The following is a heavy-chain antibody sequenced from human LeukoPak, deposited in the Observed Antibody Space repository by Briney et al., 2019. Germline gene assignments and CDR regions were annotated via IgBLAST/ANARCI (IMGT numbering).Heavy chain of an antibody. CDR3: AREDYDSSGYYGFDY. V-gene: IGHV1-69*04. Sequence: ASVKVSCKASGGTFSSYAISWVRQAPGQGLEWMGRSIPILGIANYAQKFQGRVTITADKSTSTAYMELSSLRSEDTAVYYCAREDYDSSGYYGFDYWGQGTLVTVSS. CDR1: GGTFSSYA. CDR2: SIPILGIA. D-gene: IGHD3-22*01. J-gene: IGHJ4*02.